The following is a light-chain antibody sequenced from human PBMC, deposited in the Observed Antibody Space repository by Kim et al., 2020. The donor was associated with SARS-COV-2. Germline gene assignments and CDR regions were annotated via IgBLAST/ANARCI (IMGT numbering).Light chain of an antibody. CDR3: QQYDRSTVPT. J-gene: IGKJ4*01. CDR1: QSVSDDY. V-gene: IGKV3-20*01. Sequence: EIVLTQPPGTLSLSPGETATLSCRASQSVSDDYVAWYQHKPGQAPRLLIYGASSRATDIPDRFGGSGSGTDFTLTIRRLEPEDSAVYYCQQYDRSTVPTFGGGTKVEIK. CDR2: GAS.